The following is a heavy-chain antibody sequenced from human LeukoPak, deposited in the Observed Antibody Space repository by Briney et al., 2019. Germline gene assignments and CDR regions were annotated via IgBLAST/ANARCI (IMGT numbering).Heavy chain of an antibody. Sequence: GESLKISCKGSGFNFANYWIAWVRQMPGEGLEWMGVIYPGDSDTRYSPSFQGQVTISADKSISTAYLQWGGLKASDTAMYYCPKQYKPGGSFTPFDCWGQGTLVTLSS. CDR1: GFNFANYW. D-gene: IGHD3-10*01. J-gene: IGHJ4*02. V-gene: IGHV5-51*01. CDR2: IYPGDSDT. CDR3: PKQYKPGGSFTPFDC.